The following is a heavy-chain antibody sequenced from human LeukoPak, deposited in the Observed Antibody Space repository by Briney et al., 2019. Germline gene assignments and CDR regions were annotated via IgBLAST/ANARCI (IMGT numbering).Heavy chain of an antibody. J-gene: IGHJ6*03. Sequence: PSETLSLTCTVSGGSISSGGYYWSWIRQPPGKGLEWIGYIYHSRSTYYNPSLKSRVTISVDRSKNQFSLKLSSVTAADTAVYYCARDRSFRYCSSTSCQRGYYYYMDVWGKGTTVTVSS. V-gene: IGHV4-30-2*01. D-gene: IGHD2-2*01. CDR1: GGSISSGGYY. CDR3: ARDRSFRYCSSTSCQRGYYYYMDV. CDR2: IYHSRST.